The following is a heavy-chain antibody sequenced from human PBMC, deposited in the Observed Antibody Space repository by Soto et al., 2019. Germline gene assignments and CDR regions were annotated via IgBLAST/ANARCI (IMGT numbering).Heavy chain of an antibody. Sequence: SGTLSLTCSVSGASISSAYLTWIRQTPGKGLEWVASVYDSGSTCYNADLTSRATVSVDTSQTPISLNVTSLTAADTPTYSSARGRYTNLLYSLDYRGPGTLVTVSS. V-gene: IGHV4-59*01. CDR3: ARGRYTNLLYSLDY. J-gene: IGHJ4*02. CDR2: VYDSGST. CDR1: GASISSAY. D-gene: IGHD2-2*02.